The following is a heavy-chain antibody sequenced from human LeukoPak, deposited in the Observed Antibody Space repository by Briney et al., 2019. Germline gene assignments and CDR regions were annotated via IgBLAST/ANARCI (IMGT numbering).Heavy chain of an antibody. V-gene: IGHV1-69*04. CDR3: ARGSSIAARPPYY. J-gene: IGHJ4*02. D-gene: IGHD6-6*01. CDR2: IIPILGIA. CDR1: GGTFSSYA. Sequence: SVKVSCKASGGTFSSYAISWVRQAPGQGLEWMGRIIPILGIANYAQKFQGRVTITADKSTSTAYMELSSLRSEDTAVYYCARGSSIAARPPYYWGQGTLVTVSS.